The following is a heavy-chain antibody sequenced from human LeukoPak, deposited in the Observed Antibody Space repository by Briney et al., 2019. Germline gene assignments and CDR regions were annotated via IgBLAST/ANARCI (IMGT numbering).Heavy chain of an antibody. CDR2: ISGSGGST. CDR1: GFTFSSYG. V-gene: IGHV3-23*01. CDR3: AKIVTRSPRNYYFDY. D-gene: IGHD1-26*01. J-gene: IGHJ4*02. Sequence: PGGTLRLSCAASGFTFSSYGMSWVRQAPGQGLERVSAISGSGGSTYYADSAKGRFTISRDNSKNTLYLQMNSLRAEDTAVYYCAKIVTRSPRNYYFDYWGQGTLVTVSS.